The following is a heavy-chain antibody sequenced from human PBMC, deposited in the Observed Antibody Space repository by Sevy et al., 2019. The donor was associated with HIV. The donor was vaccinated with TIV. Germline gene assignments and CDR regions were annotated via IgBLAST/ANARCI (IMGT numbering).Heavy chain of an antibody. D-gene: IGHD3-16*01. CDR1: GGTFGTYS. CDR3: ARDRDITFGGGDAFDI. Sequence: ASVKVSCKASGGTFGTYSLSWLRQAPGQWFEWMGGIIPIFHSANYAQNFQGRVTITADESTSTAYMELSSLRPEDSAVYYCARDRDITFGGGDAFDIWGHGTMVTVSS. CDR2: IIPIFHSA. J-gene: IGHJ3*02. V-gene: IGHV1-69*13.